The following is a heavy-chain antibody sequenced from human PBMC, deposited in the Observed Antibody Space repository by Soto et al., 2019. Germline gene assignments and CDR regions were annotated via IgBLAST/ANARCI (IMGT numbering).Heavy chain of an antibody. D-gene: IGHD3-22*01. CDR3: ARQPSNGQWFL. J-gene: IGHJ6*02. V-gene: IGHV5-51*01. Sequence: GESMKISCKGSGYSFTSYWIGLVRQMPGKGLEWMAIIYPGDSDIRYSPSFQGQVTISADKSISTAYLQWSSLKASDTAMYYCARQPSNGQWFLWGQGTTVTVSS. CDR2: IYPGDSDI. CDR1: GYSFTSYW.